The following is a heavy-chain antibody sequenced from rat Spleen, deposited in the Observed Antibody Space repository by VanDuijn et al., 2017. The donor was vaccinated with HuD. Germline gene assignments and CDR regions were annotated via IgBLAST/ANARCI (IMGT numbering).Heavy chain of an antibody. J-gene: IGHJ2*01. D-gene: IGHD1-10*01. Sequence: EVQLVESGGGLVQPGRSLKLSCAASGFNFSDYYMAWVRQAPTKGLEWVATISYDGRNTYYRDSVKGRFTISRDNAKSTLYLQMDSLRSEDTATYYCTTDLIYNNYDWGQGVSVTVSS. CDR2: ISYDGRNT. V-gene: IGHV5-20*01. CDR3: TTDLIYNNYD. CDR1: GFNFSDYY.